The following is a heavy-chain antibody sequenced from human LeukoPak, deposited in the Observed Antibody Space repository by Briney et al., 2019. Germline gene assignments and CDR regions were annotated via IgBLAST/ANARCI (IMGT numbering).Heavy chain of an antibody. J-gene: IGHJ6*03. D-gene: IGHD5-24*01. Sequence: PSETLSLTCAVYGGSFSGYYWSLIRQPPGKRLEWIGEINHSGSTNYNPFLHSRVTRSVDTPKNKFSLKLSSVTAADTAVYYCARGWATLRTWREVYYYYYMDVWGKGTTVTVSS. CDR3: ARGWATLRTWREVYYYYYMDV. CDR2: INHSGST. CDR1: GGSFSGYY. V-gene: IGHV4-34*01.